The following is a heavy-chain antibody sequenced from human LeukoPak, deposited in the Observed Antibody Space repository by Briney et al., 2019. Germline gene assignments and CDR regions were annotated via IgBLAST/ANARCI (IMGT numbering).Heavy chain of an antibody. D-gene: IGHD2-21*02. Sequence: SETLSLTCTVSGGSINSYYWNWIRQPPGKGLEWIGEASYNGNTNYNPSLKGRVTISLDPSNDQLSLRLSSVTAADTAVYFCARDKAQTATSEFDSWGQGTLVTVSS. CDR1: GGSINSYY. CDR3: ARDKAQTATSEFDS. J-gene: IGHJ4*02. V-gene: IGHV4-59*01. CDR2: ASYNGNT.